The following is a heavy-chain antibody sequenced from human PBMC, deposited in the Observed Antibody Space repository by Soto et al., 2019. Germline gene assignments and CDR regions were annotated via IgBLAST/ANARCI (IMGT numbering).Heavy chain of an antibody. CDR1: GGSISSYY. CDR2: IYYSGST. D-gene: IGHD2-2*01. CDR3: ARDQNAGPFDY. Sequence: SETLSLTCTVSGGSISSYYWSWIRQPPGKGLEWIGYIYYSGSTNYNPSLKRRVTISVDTSKNQFSLKLSSVTAADTAVYYCARDQNAGPFDYWGQGTLVTVSS. V-gene: IGHV4-59*01. J-gene: IGHJ4*02.